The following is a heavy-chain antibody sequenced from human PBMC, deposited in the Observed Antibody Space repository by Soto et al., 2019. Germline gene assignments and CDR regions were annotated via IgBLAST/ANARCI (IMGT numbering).Heavy chain of an antibody. V-gene: IGHV1-69*13. D-gene: IGHD3-9*01. CDR1: GGTFNSCA. Sequence: SVKVSCKASGGTFNSCAISWVRQAPGQGLEWVGGIIPIFGTSNYAQKFQGRVTITADESTSTASMELSSLRSEDTAVYYCAKIAPPRFFDYFPYGMDVWGQGTTVTVSS. J-gene: IGHJ6*02. CDR2: IIPIFGTS. CDR3: AKIAPPRFFDYFPYGMDV.